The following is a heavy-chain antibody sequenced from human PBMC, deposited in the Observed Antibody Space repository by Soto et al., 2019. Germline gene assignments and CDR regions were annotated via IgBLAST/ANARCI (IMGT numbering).Heavy chain of an antibody. CDR2: INHSGNT. V-gene: IGHV4-34*01. Sequence: QVQPQQWGTGLLKPSETLSLTYAVYGESFSTYYWNWIRQPPGKGLEWIGEINHSGNTQYNPSLKTRVTMTLDTSKNQFSLKLISATAADTAVYYCFRWLGSNWLDPWGQGTLVTVSS. D-gene: IGHD3-22*01. CDR3: FRWLGSNWLDP. J-gene: IGHJ5*02. CDR1: GESFSTYY.